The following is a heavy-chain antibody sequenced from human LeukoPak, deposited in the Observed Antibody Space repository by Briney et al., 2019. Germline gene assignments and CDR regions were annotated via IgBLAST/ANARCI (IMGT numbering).Heavy chain of an antibody. CDR3: ARVIYLYYYYYYMDV. Sequence: ASVKVSCKASGYTFTSYYMHWVRQAPGQGLEWMGIINPSGGSTSYAQKFQGRVTMTRDTSTSTAYMELRSLRSDDTAVYYCARVIYLYYYYYYMDVWGKGTTVTVSS. J-gene: IGHJ6*03. D-gene: IGHD5/OR15-5a*01. CDR1: GYTFTSYY. V-gene: IGHV1-46*01. CDR2: INPSGGST.